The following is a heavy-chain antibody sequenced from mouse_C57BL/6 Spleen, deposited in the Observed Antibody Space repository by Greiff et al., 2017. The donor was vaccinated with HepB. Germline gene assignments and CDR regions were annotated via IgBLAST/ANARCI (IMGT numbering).Heavy chain of an antibody. J-gene: IGHJ1*03. CDR2: IYPGDGDT. V-gene: IGHV1-82*01. CDR1: GYAFSSSW. Sequence: VQLQQSGPELVKPGASVKISCKASGYAFSSSWMNWVKQRPGKGLEWIGRIYPGDGDTNYNGKFKGKATLTADKSSSTAYMQLSSLTSEDSAVYFCARELGGYFDVWGTGTTVTVSS. D-gene: IGHD4-1*01. CDR3: ARELGGYFDV.